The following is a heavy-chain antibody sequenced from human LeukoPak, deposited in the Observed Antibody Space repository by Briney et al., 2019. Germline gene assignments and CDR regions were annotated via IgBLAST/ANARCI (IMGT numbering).Heavy chain of an antibody. CDR2: ISAYNGNT. CDR3: ARDLEELFGY. D-gene: IGHD5-24*01. Sequence: ASVKVSCKASGYTFTSYGISWVRQAPGQGLEWMGWISAYNGNTNYAQKFQGRVTITADKSTSTAYMELSSLRSEDTAVYYCARDLEELFGYWGQGTLVTVSS. CDR1: GYTFTSYG. J-gene: IGHJ4*02. V-gene: IGHV1-18*04.